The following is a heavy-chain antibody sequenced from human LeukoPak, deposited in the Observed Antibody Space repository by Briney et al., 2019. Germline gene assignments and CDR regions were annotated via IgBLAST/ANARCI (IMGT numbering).Heavy chain of an antibody. V-gene: IGHV1-18*01. J-gene: IGHJ6*02. CDR1: GYTFTNYV. D-gene: IGHD6-6*01. CDR2: ISAYNGNT. Sequence: ASVTVSCRASGYTFTNYVITWVRQAPGQGLEWMGWISAYNGNTNYAQKLQGRVTMTTDTSASTAYMELRSLRSDDTAVYYCARASGRPYYYGMDVWGQGTTVTVSS. CDR3: ARASGRPYYYGMDV.